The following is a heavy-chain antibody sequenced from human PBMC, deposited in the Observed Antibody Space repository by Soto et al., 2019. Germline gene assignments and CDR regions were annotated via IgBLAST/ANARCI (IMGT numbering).Heavy chain of an antibody. CDR3: AKSFVAVAGSDY. CDR2: ISYDGSNK. Sequence: QVQLVESGGGVVQPGRSLRLSCAASGFTFSSYGMHWVRQAPGKGLEWVAVISYDGSNKYYADSVKGRFTISRDNSKNTLYMQINSLRAEDTAVYYCAKSFVAVAGSDYWGQGTLVTVSS. J-gene: IGHJ4*02. CDR1: GFTFSSYG. V-gene: IGHV3-30*18. D-gene: IGHD6-19*01.